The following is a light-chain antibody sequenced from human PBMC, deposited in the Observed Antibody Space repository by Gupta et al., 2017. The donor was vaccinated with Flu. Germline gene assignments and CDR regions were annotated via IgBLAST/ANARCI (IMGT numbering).Light chain of an antibody. Sequence: HTTYGIAWHQQRPEKGPRFLTKVNSDGSHTKGDGIPDRFSGSSSGAERYLTISTLQSEDEADYFCQAWGTGVRVFGGGTKVTVL. CDR2: VNSDGSH. CDR1: HTTYG. CDR3: QAWGTGVRV. V-gene: IGLV4-69*01. J-gene: IGLJ3*02.